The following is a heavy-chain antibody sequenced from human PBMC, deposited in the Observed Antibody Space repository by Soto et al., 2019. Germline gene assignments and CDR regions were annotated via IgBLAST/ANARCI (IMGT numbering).Heavy chain of an antibody. V-gene: IGHV4-39*01. CDR3: ARPAHVNWNYGLGWFDP. CDR2: IYYSGST. D-gene: IGHD1-7*01. J-gene: IGHJ5*02. CDR1: GGSISSSSYY. Sequence: SETLSLTCTVSGGSISSSSYYWGWIRQPPGKGLEWIGSIYYSGSTYYNPSLKSRVTISVDTSKNQFSLKLSSVTAADTAVYYCARPAHVNWNYGLGWFDPWGQGTLVTVSS.